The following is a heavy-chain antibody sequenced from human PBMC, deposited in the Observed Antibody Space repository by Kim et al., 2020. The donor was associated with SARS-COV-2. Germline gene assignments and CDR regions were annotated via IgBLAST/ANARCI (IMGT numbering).Heavy chain of an antibody. V-gene: IGHV1-69*13. CDR2: IIPIFGTA. CDR3: ARGPGWGHGEGFDY. Sequence: SVKVSCKASGGTFSSYAISWVRQAPGQGLEWMGGIIPIFGTANYAQKFQGRVTITADESTSTAYMELSSLRSEDTAVYYCARGPGWGHGEGFDYWGQGTLVTVSS. D-gene: IGHD3-16*01. J-gene: IGHJ4*02. CDR1: GGTFSSYA.